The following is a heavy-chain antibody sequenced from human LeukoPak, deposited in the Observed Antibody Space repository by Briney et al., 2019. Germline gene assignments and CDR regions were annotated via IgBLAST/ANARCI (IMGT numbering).Heavy chain of an antibody. V-gene: IGHV4-59*01. J-gene: IGHJ3*02. CDR3: ARALRLWGGNSGIAFDI. CDR2: IYNSGST. D-gene: IGHD4-23*01. CDR1: GGSISSYY. Sequence: PTETLSLTCTVSGGSISSYYWSWIRQPPGKGLGWIGYIYNSGSTNYNHSLKSRVTISEDMSNNQFSLKLSSVTAADTAVYYCARALRLWGGNSGIAFDIWGQGTMVTVSS.